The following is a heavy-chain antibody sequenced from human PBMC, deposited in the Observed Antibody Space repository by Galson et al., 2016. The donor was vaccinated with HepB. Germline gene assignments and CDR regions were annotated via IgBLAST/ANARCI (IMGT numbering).Heavy chain of an antibody. CDR1: GGSISSGGYY. Sequence: TLSLTCTVSGGSISSGGYYWSWIRQHPGKGLEWIGYIHYSGSTYYNPSLESRVSISVDTSKNQFSLKLSSVTAADTAVYYCARDKNERGYSYGHFDYWGQGALATVSS. V-gene: IGHV4-31*03. J-gene: IGHJ4*02. D-gene: IGHD5-18*01. CDR3: ARDKNERGYSYGHFDY. CDR2: IHYSGST.